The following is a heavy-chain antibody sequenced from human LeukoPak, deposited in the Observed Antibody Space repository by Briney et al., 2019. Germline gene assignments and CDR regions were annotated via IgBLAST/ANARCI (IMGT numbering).Heavy chain of an antibody. Sequence: GGPRRLSCSASGFTFSTFAMTGVRRAPGGGLEWVSDIGGSDAHTYYAHSVKGRFTLSRDNSKNTLYLQMSSLRPEDTALYYCARDRAGAQSWVALDPWGQGTLVTVSS. J-gene: IGHJ5*02. CDR1: GFTFSTFA. CDR2: IGGSDAHT. D-gene: IGHD3-10*01. V-gene: IGHV3-23*01. CDR3: ARDRAGAQSWVALDP.